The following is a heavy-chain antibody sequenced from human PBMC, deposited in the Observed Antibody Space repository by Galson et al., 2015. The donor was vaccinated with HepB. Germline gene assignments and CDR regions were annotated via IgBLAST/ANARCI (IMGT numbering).Heavy chain of an antibody. J-gene: IGHJ5*02. CDR1: GSTFTGYY. CDR2: INPNSGGT. D-gene: IGHD6-13*01. CDR3: ARDQGSSWYLGFDP. Sequence: SVTVSCKASGSTFTGYYMHWVRQAPGQGLEWMGWINPNSGGTNYAQKFQGGVTMTRDTSISTAYMELSRLRSDDTAVYYCARDQGSSWYLGFDPWGQGTLVTVSS. V-gene: IGHV1-2*02.